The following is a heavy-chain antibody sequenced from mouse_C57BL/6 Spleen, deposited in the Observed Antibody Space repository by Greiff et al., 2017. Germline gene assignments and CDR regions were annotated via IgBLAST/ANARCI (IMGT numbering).Heavy chain of an antibody. J-gene: IGHJ3*01. Sequence: QVQLQQSGAELMKPGASVKLSCKATGYTFTGYWIEWVKQRPGHGLEWIGEILPGSGSTNYNEKFKGNATFTADTSSNTAYMQLSSLTTEDSAIYYCARGTLFAYWGQGTLVTVSA. CDR2: ILPGSGST. CDR1: GYTFTGYW. CDR3: ARGTLFAY. D-gene: IGHD2-14*01. V-gene: IGHV1-9*01.